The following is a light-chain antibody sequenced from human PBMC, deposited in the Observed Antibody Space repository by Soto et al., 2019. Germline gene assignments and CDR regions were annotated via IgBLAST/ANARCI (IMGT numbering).Light chain of an antibody. V-gene: IGLV2-14*01. J-gene: IGLJ2*01. CDR2: EVS. Sequence: QSALTQPASVSGSPGQSITISCTGTSSDVGGYNYVSWYQHHPGKVPKLILYEVSNRPSGVSDRFSGSKSGNTASLTISGLQAEDEADYYCSSCTSSTTLEVFGGGTKLTVL. CDR3: SSCTSSTTLEV. CDR1: SSDVGGYNY.